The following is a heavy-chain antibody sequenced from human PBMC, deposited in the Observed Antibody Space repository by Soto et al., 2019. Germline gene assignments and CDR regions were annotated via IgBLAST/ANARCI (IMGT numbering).Heavy chain of an antibody. D-gene: IGHD3-10*01. Sequence: PSETLSLTCTVSGGSISSSSYYWGWIRQPPGKGLEWIGSIYYSGSTYYNPSLKSRVTISVDTSKNQFSLKLSSVTAADTAVYYCARQDYYGSGSRINWFDPWGQGTLVTVSS. CDR3: ARQDYYGSGSRINWFDP. CDR2: IYYSGST. V-gene: IGHV4-39*01. CDR1: GGSISSSSYY. J-gene: IGHJ5*02.